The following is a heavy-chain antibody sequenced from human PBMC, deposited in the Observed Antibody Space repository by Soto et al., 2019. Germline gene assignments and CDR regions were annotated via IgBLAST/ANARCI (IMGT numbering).Heavy chain of an antibody. V-gene: IGHV3-23*01. CDR2: ISGSGGST. CDR3: AKGTLIAAAGSAFDI. D-gene: IGHD6-13*01. Sequence: GGSLRLSCAASGFTFSSYARSWVRQAPGKGLEWVSAISGSGGSTYYADSVKGRFTISRDNSKNRLYLQMNSLRAEDTAVYYCAKGTLIAAAGSAFDIWGQGTMVTVSS. CDR1: GFTFSSYA. J-gene: IGHJ3*02.